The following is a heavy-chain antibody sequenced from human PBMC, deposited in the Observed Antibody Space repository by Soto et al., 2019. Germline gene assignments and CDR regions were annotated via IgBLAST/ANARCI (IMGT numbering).Heavy chain of an antibody. CDR1: GGTFSSYA. Sequence: QVQLVQSGAEVRQPASSVKVSCKTSGGTFSSYAISWVRQAPGQGLEWMGGIVPIVDTSTYAQKFQGTVTITADESTSTVYMEQSSLRSDDTAVYYCVRVVAIPGYPDNWGQGTLVTVSS. CDR3: VRVVAIPGYPDN. J-gene: IGHJ4*02. CDR2: IVPIVDTS. D-gene: IGHD5-12*01. V-gene: IGHV1-69*12.